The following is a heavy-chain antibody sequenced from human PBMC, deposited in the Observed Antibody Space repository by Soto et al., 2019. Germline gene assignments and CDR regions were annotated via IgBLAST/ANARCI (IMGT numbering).Heavy chain of an antibody. V-gene: IGHV3-7*01. D-gene: IGHD6-25*01. J-gene: IGHJ5*02. CDR2: INEDGSEK. CDR3: ASSPAAKASGWFDP. CDR1: GFTFHSYW. Sequence: PGGSLRLSCEASGFTFHSYWMWWVRQAPGKGLQWLANINEDGSEKYYLDSVRGRFTISRGNARNSLYLQMNSLRAEDTAVYYCASSPAAKASGWFDPWGQGPLVTVSS.